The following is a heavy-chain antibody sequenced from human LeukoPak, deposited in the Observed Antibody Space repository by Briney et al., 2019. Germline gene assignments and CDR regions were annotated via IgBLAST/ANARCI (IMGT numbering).Heavy chain of an antibody. CDR1: GFTFSSYA. CDR2: ISGSGTST. CDR3: ARRGDSSWSEIDY. Sequence: GGSLRLSCAASGFTFSSYAMTWVRQAPGQGLECVSVISGSGTSTYYADSVKGRFTIFRDNSKNTLYLQMNSLRGEDTALYYCARRGDSSWSEIDYWGQGTLVTVSS. D-gene: IGHD6-13*01. J-gene: IGHJ4*02. V-gene: IGHV3-23*01.